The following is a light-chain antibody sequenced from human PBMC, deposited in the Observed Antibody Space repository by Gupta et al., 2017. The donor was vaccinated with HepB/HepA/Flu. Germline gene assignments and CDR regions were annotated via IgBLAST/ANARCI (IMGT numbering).Light chain of an antibody. Sequence: QSALTQPASVSGSPGQSVTITCTGTSSNVGKYNLVSWYRQYPGEAPKLIIYDVNKLSPGVSNRFAAPKSGNTASLTISGLQAEDEADYYCCSYGGSYTFVFAPGTKVTVL. CDR1: SSNVGKYNL. CDR3: CSYGGSYTFV. V-gene: IGLV2-23*02. CDR2: DVN. J-gene: IGLJ1*01.